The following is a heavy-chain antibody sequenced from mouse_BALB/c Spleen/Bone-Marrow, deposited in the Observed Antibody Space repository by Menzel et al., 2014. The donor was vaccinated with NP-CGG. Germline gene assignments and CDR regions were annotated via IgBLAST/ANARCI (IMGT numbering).Heavy chain of an antibody. J-gene: IGHJ4*01. CDR2: ISYSGST. CDR1: GDSITSGY. D-gene: IGHD1-1*01. CDR3: ARILLRSYAMDY. V-gene: IGHV3-8*02. Sequence: EVKLMESGPSLVKPSQTLSLPCSVTGDSITSGYWNWIRKFPGNKLEYMGYISYSGSTYYNPSLKSRISITRDTSKNXYYLQLNSVTTEDTATYYCARILLRSYAMDYWGQGTSVTVSS.